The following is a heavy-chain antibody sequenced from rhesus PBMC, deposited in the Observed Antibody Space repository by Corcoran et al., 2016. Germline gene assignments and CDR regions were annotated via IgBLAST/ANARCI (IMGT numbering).Heavy chain of an antibody. J-gene: IGHJ4*01. CDR3: ARDAGYSNYGFDY. Sequence: QVQLQESGPGVVKPSETLSLTCAVSGYSISSGYDWSWIRQPPGKGLEWIGYIYGSSGSTNYTQSLNNRVTISKDTSKSRFSLKLSSVTAADTAVYYCARDAGYSNYGFDYWGQGVLVTVSS. CDR1: GYSISSGYD. CDR2: IYGSSGST. D-gene: IGHD4-23*01. V-gene: IGHV4-76*01.